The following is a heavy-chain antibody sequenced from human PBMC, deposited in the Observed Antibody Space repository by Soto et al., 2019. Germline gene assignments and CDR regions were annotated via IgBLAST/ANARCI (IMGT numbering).Heavy chain of an antibody. D-gene: IGHD3-9*01. Sequence: QVQLVQSGAEVKKPGASVKVSCKASGYTFTSYGISWVRQAPGQGLEWMGWISAYNGNTTYAQKLQGRVTMTKDTSTSTAYMELRSLRSDDTAVYYCARSHRVPYYDILTGYYTGDAFDIWGQGTMVTVSS. V-gene: IGHV1-18*01. CDR2: ISAYNGNT. J-gene: IGHJ3*02. CDR3: ARSHRVPYYDILTGYYTGDAFDI. CDR1: GYTFTSYG.